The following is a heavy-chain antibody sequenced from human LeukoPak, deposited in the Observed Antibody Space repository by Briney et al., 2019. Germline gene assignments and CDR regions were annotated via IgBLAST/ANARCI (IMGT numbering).Heavy chain of an antibody. CDR2: ISGSGTNT. CDR1: GFTFNNHA. J-gene: IGHJ4*02. CDR3: AKEVDRWFTGGGADY. V-gene: IGHV3-23*01. Sequence: GGSLRLSCTASGFTFNNHAMNWVRRAPGKGLEWVSSISGSGTNTYYADFLKGRFTISRDNSKNTLYLQMNSLRAEDTAVYYCAKEVDRWFTGGGADYWGQGTLVTVSS. D-gene: IGHD5-12*01.